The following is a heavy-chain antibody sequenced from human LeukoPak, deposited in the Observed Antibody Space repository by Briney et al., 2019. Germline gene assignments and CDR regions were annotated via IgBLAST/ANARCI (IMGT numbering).Heavy chain of an antibody. Sequence: GSLRLSCAASGFTFSNYNMNWVRQAPGMGLEWVSSISSTSTYIYYADSVKGRFTISRDNAKNSLYLQMNSLRTDDTAVYYCARVFSDYVRYFDWGQGTLVTVSS. D-gene: IGHD3-9*01. CDR1: GFTFSNYN. CDR2: ISSTSTYI. V-gene: IGHV3-21*01. CDR3: ARVFSDYVRYFD. J-gene: IGHJ4*02.